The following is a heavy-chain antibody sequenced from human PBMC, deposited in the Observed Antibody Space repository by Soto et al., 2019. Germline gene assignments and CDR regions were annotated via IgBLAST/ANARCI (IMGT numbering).Heavy chain of an antibody. CDR2: ISGSGGNT. CDR1: GFTCNNYA. CDR3: AKDVRALTIFGVVPRGDYYYGMDV. D-gene: IGHD3-3*01. J-gene: IGHJ6*02. Sequence: SGGSLRLSCAASGFTCNNYAMNWVRQAPGKGLEWVSVISGSGGNTYYADSVKGRFTISRDNSKNTLFLQMNSLRVEDTAVYYCAKDVRALTIFGVVPRGDYYYGMDVWGQGTTVTVSS. V-gene: IGHV3-23*01.